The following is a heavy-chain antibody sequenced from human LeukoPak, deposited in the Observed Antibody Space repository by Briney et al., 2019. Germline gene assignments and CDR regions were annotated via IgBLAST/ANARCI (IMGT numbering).Heavy chain of an antibody. CDR3: AKRITMVREARVDWFDP. J-gene: IGHJ5*02. CDR1: GFTFSRYG. CDR2: ISGSGGST. Sequence: GGSLRLSCAASGFTFSRYGMHWVRQAPGKGLEWVSAISGSGGSTYYADSVKGRFTISRDNSKNTLYLQMNSLRAEDTAVYYCAKRITMVREARVDWFDPWGQGTLVTVSS. V-gene: IGHV3-23*01. D-gene: IGHD3-10*01.